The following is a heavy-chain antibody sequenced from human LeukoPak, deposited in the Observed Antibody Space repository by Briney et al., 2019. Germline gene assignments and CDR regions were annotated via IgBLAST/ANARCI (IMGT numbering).Heavy chain of an antibody. J-gene: IGHJ4*02. CDR3: ARGYYGSGSYYPVDY. Sequence: ASVKVSCKASGGTFSSYAISWVRQAPGQGLEWMGGIIPIFGTANYAQKFQGRVTITAGESTSTAYMELSSLRSEDTAVYYCARGYYGSGSYYPVDYWGQGTLVTVSS. CDR2: IIPIFGTA. D-gene: IGHD3-10*01. V-gene: IGHV1-69*01. CDR1: GGTFSSYA.